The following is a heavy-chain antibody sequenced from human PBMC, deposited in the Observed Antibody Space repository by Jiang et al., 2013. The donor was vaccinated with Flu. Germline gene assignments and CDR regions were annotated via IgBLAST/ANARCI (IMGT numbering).Heavy chain of an antibody. V-gene: IGHV4-61*02. J-gene: IGHJ4*02. CDR1: GGSISSGSSY. D-gene: IGHD5-24*01. CDR2: VYGNGDT. CDR3: ARERNGYNPYDY. Sequence: SLTCTVSGGSISSGSSYWNWIRQPAGKGLEWIGRVYGNGDTNYNPSLESRVTISVDTSNNQFSLNMTSVTAADAAVYFCARERNGYNPYDYWGQGTLVTVSS.